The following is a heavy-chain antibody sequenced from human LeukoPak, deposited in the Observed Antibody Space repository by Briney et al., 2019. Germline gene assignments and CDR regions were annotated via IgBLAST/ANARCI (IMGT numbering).Heavy chain of an antibody. D-gene: IGHD5-18*01. V-gene: IGHV3-48*02. CDR3: AREVSWLVDY. J-gene: IGHJ4*02. CDR1: GFTFSTYR. Sequence: QPGGSLRLPCAASGFTFSTYRMNWVRQAPGKGLEWVAYISSGSTTIYYADSVKGRFTISRDNAKNSLYLQMNSLRDEDTAVYYCAREVSWLVDYWGQGTLVTVSS. CDR2: ISSGSTTI.